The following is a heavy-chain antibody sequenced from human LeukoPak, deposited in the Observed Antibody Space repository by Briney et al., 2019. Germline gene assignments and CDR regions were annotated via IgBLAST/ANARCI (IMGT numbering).Heavy chain of an antibody. D-gene: IGHD3-10*01. V-gene: IGHV4-4*02. CDR1: GGSISSSNW. CDR3: ARLMVRGVKAGAFDI. CDR2: IYHSGST. J-gene: IGHJ3*02. Sequence: SETLSLTCAVSGGSISSSNWWSWVRQPPGEGLEWIGEIYHSGSTNYNPSLKSRVTISVDTSKNQFSLKLSSVTAADTAVYYCARLMVRGVKAGAFDIWGQGTMVTVSS.